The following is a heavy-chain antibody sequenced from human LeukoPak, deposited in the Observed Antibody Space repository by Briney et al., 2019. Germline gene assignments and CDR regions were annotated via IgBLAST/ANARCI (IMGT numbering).Heavy chain of an antibody. J-gene: IGHJ4*02. CDR2: IYWDEDK. D-gene: IGHD6-19*01. Sequence: VSGPTLVKPTQTLTLTCTFSGFARRTGGVGVGWIRQPPGKALEWLALIYWDEDKRYSPSLKTTLTITQDTSKNQVFLTMTNMDPVDTATYYCAHRQWLVLEHVDYWGQGTLVTVSS. CDR1: GFARRTGGVG. V-gene: IGHV2-5*02. CDR3: AHRQWLVLEHVDY.